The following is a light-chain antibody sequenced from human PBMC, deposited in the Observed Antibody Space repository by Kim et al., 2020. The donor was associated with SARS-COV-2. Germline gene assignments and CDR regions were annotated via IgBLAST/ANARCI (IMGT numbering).Light chain of an antibody. J-gene: IGLJ3*02. Sequence: GRRVTISCSGSIANIGSNVVNWYQQLQGTAPKLLMYSNDYRPSGVPDRFSGSKSGTSASLAISGLQSEDEADYYCAAWDDSLKGSVFGGGTQLTVL. CDR2: SND. CDR1: IANIGSNV. CDR3: AAWDDSLKGSV. V-gene: IGLV1-44*01.